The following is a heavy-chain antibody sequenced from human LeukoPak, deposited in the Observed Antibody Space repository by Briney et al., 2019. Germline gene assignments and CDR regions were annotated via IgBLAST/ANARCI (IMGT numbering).Heavy chain of an antibody. J-gene: IGHJ6*02. CDR1: GGSFSGYY. V-gene: IGHV4-34*01. Sequence: SETLTLTCAVYGGSFSGYYWSWIRQPPGKGLEWIGEINHSGSTNYNPSLKSRVTISVDTSKNQFSLKLSSVTAADTAVYYCARFYGSGSFRGRSYYGMDVWGQGTTVTVSS. D-gene: IGHD3-10*01. CDR3: ARFYGSGSFRGRSYYGMDV. CDR2: INHSGST.